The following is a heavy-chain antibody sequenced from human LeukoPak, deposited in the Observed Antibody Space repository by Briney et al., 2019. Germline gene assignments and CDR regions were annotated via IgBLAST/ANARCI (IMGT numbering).Heavy chain of an antibody. CDR2: LPYDGSNK. CDR3: ARAKVRSSGWLDAFDI. J-gene: IGHJ3*02. CDR1: GSTSSTFA. Sequence: GGPRRPSVAPPGSTSSTFAFTGVGRPPAKGLEWWAVLPYDGSNKYYADSVKGRFTISRDNSKNTLYLQMNSLRAEDTAVYYCARAKVRSSGWLDAFDIWGQGTMVTVSS. V-gene: IGHV3-30-3*01. D-gene: IGHD6-19*01.